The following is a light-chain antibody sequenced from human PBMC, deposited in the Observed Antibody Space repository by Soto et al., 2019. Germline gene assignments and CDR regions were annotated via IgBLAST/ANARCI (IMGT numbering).Light chain of an antibody. V-gene: IGKV3-20*01. CDR3: QQYCSSPWT. J-gene: IGKJ1*01. Sequence: EIVLTQSPGTLSLSPGERATLSCRASQSVSSSYLAWYQQKPGQAPRLLIYGASSRATGISDRFSGSGSGTDFTLTIRRLEPEDFAVYYCQQYCSSPWTFGQGTKVEIK. CDR2: GAS. CDR1: QSVSSSY.